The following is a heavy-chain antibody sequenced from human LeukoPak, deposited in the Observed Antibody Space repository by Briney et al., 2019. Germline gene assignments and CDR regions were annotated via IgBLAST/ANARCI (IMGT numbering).Heavy chain of an antibody. D-gene: IGHD3-10*01. Sequence: GGSLRLSCAASGFTFSTYSMNWVRQAPGKGLEWVSSISSSSSYIYYADSVKGRFTVSRDNAKNSLYLQMNSLRAEDTAVYYCARVAYTMVRGVITSDWFDPWGQGTLVTVSS. CDR3: ARVAYTMVRGVITSDWFDP. V-gene: IGHV3-21*01. CDR1: GFTFSTYS. J-gene: IGHJ5*02. CDR2: ISSSSSYI.